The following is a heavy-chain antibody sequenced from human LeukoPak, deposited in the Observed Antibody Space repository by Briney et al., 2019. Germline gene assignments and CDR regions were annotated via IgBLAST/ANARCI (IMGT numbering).Heavy chain of an antibody. J-gene: IGHJ6*02. CDR3: ARGATMIVVVNDYGMDV. CDR2: IYSGGST. CDR1: EFTFSSYN. D-gene: IGHD3-22*01. Sequence: GGSLRLSCAASEFTFSSYNMNWVRQAPGKGLEWVSVIYSGGSTYYADSVKGRFTISRDNSKNTLYLQMNSLRAEDTAVYYCARGATMIVVVNDYGMDVWGQGTTVTVSS. V-gene: IGHV3-53*01.